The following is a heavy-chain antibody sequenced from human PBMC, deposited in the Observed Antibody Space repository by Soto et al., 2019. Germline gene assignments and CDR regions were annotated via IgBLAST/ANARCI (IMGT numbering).Heavy chain of an antibody. Sequence: QVQLVQSGAEVKKPGASVKVSCKASGYTFTSYGISWVRQAPGQGLEWMGWISAYNGNTNYAQKLQGRVTMTTDTSTSPAYLELRSLSSDDPAVYYCARVHVGYRSLNWFDPWGQGTLVTVSS. CDR2: ISAYNGNT. CDR3: ARVHVGYRSLNWFDP. J-gene: IGHJ5*02. D-gene: IGHD5-18*01. V-gene: IGHV1-18*01. CDR1: GYTFTSYG.